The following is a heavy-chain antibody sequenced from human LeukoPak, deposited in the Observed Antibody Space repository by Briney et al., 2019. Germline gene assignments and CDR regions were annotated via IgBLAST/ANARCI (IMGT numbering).Heavy chain of an antibody. D-gene: IGHD6-13*01. CDR1: GGSVGSYY. V-gene: IGHV4-59*02. CDR3: ARAGDIVASSWYGGWFDP. J-gene: IGHJ5*02. CDR2: VYYTGSA. Sequence: SETLSLTCTVSGGSVGSYYWSWIRQPPGNGLEFIGFVYYTGSASHNPSLKSRVTISVDTSKNQFSLKLSSVTAADTAVYYCARAGDIVASSWYGGWFDPWGQGTLVTVSS.